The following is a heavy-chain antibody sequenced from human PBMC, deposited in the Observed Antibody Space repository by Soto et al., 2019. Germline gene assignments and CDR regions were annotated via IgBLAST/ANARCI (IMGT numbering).Heavy chain of an antibody. V-gene: IGHV4-34*01. D-gene: IGHD4-17*01. CDR3: SRGPLRMYYFDY. CDR1: GVSFSGYY. J-gene: IGHJ4*02. Sequence: PSETLSLTCAVYGVSFSGYYWSWIRQPPGKGLEWIGEINHSGSTNYNPSLKSRVTISVDTSKNQFSLKLSSVTAADTAVYYCSRGPLRMYYFDYWGQGTLVTVSS. CDR2: INHSGST.